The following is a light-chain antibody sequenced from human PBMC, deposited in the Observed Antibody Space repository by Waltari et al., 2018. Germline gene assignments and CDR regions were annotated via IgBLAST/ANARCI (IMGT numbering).Light chain of an antibody. CDR2: EVT. V-gene: IGLV2-23*02. Sequence: QSALTQPASVSGSPGQSITISCTGSSSGVGSSNLVSWYLQHPGKAPKLIIYEVTKRPSGVSNRFSGSKSGNTASLTISGLQAEDEADYYCYSYAGGRVFGTGTKVTVL. CDR1: SSGVGSSNL. CDR3: YSYAGGRV. J-gene: IGLJ1*01.